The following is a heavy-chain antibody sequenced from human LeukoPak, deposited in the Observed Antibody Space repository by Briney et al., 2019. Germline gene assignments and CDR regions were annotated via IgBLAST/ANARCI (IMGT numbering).Heavy chain of an antibody. CDR2: IWYDGSNK. Sequence: GGSLRLSCAASGFTFSSYGMHWVRQAPGKGLEWVAVIWYDGSNKYYADSVKGRFTTSRDNSKNTLYLQMNSLRAEDTAVYYCARARDRGGVSSTSPNYWGQGTLVTVSS. CDR1: GFTFSSYG. D-gene: IGHD2-2*01. V-gene: IGHV3-33*01. J-gene: IGHJ4*02. CDR3: ARARDRGGVSSTSPNY.